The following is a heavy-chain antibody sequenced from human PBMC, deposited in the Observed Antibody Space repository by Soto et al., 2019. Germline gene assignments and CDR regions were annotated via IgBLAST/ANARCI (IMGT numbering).Heavy chain of an antibody. CDR2: IYHSGST. V-gene: IGHV4-38-2*01. Sequence: SETLSLTCGVSCYSISSGYYWGCIRQPPGKGLEWIESIYHSGSTYYNPSLKSRVTISVDTSKNQFSLKLSSVTAADTAVYYCARHAKSGMDVWGQGTKVTVS. J-gene: IGHJ6*02. CDR3: ARHAKSGMDV. CDR1: CYSISSGYY.